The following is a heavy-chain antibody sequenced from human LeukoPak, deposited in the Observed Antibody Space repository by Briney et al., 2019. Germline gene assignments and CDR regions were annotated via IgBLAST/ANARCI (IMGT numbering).Heavy chain of an antibody. J-gene: IGHJ4*02. Sequence: SETLSLTCTVSGYSISSGYYWGWIRQPPGKGLEWIGSMFHSGTTYYNPSLKSRVTISVDTSKNQFSLKLSSVAAADTAVYYCARHRRWGRYYFDYWGQGTLVTVSS. D-gene: IGHD3-16*01. V-gene: IGHV4-38-2*02. CDR3: ARHRRWGRYYFDY. CDR2: MFHSGTT. CDR1: GYSISSGYY.